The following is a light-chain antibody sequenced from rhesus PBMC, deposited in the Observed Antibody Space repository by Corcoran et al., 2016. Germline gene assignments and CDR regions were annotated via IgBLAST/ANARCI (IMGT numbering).Light chain of an antibody. V-gene: IGKV1-74*01. CDR1: ENINNY. Sequence: DIQMTQSPSSLSAAVGDRVTITCRASENINNYLNWYQQKPGKAPKLLIFGAFSLQGGVPSRFTGSGSGTEYTFTINSLQPEDVGTYYCQRGYGIPLTFGGGTKV. J-gene: IGKJ4*01. CDR3: QRGYGIPLT. CDR2: GAF.